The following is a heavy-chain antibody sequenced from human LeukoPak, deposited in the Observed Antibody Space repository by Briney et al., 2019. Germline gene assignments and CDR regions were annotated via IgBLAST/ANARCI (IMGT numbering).Heavy chain of an antibody. V-gene: IGHV4-38-2*02. D-gene: IGHD3/OR15-3a*01. Sequence: SETLSLTCTVSGYSISSGYYWGWIRQPPGKGLEWIGSIYHSGSTYYNPSLKSRVTISVDTSKNQFSLKLSSVTAADTAAYNCARVDCDYVDNRGHGTPVTVSS. CDR1: GYSISSGYY. J-gene: IGHJ4*01. CDR3: ARVDCDYVDN. CDR2: IYHSGST.